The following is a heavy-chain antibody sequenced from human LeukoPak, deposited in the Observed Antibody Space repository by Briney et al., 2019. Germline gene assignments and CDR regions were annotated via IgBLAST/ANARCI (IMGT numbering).Heavy chain of an antibody. D-gene: IGHD5-24*01. J-gene: IGHJ4*02. CDR2: IYSGGST. CDR3: AREGEMATNDY. V-gene: IGHV3-66*02. CDR1: GFSVSSNY. Sequence: GGSLRLSCAASGFSVSSNYMSWVRQAPGKGLEWVSVIYSGGSTYYADSVKGRFTISRDNSKNTLYLQMNSLRAEDTAVYYCAREGEMATNDYWGQGTLVTVSS.